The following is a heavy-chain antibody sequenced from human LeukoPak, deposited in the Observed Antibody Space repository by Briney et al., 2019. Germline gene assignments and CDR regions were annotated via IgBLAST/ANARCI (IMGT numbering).Heavy chain of an antibody. J-gene: IGHJ6*03. CDR2: MNPNSGNT. V-gene: IGHV1-8*03. CDR3: ARAGAGGYSYYYYYYMDV. D-gene: IGHD5-24*01. Sequence: GASVKVSCKASGYTFTSYDINWVRQATGQGLEWMGWMNPNSGNTGYAQKFQGRVTITRNTSISTAYMELSSLRSEDTAVYYCARAGAGGYSYYYYYYMDVWGKGTTVTVSS. CDR1: GYTFTSYD.